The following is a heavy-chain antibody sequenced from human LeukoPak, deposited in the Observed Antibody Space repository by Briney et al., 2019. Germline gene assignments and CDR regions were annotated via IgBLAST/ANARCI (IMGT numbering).Heavy chain of an antibody. V-gene: IGHV3-53*01. CDR2: IYSSGST. CDR3: AKDRWTALAVAGDFDY. J-gene: IGHJ4*02. D-gene: IGHD6-19*01. CDR1: GFTVSSNY. Sequence: GGSLRLSCAASGFTVSSNYMSWVRQAPGKGLEWVSIIYSSGSTYYADSVKGRFTISRDNSKNTLYLQMNSLRAEDTAVYYCAKDRWTALAVAGDFDYWGQGTLVTVSS.